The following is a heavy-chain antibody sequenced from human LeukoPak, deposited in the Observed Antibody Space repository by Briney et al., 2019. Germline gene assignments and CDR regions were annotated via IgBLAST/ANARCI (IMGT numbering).Heavy chain of an antibody. Sequence: GGSLRLSCAASGFTFSSYGMHWVRQAPGKGLEWVAFIRYDGSNKYYADSVKSRFTISRDNSKNTLYLQMNSLRAEDTAVYYCAKDAYGSGSTQDYWGQGTLVTVSS. D-gene: IGHD3-10*01. CDR2: IRYDGSNK. CDR1: GFTFSSYG. V-gene: IGHV3-30*02. J-gene: IGHJ4*02. CDR3: AKDAYGSGSTQDY.